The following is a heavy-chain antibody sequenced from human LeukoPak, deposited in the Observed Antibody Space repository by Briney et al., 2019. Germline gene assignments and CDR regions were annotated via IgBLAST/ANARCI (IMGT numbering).Heavy chain of an antibody. J-gene: IGHJ6*03. CDR2: ITLSGANT. D-gene: IGHD2-2*01. V-gene: IGHV3-23*01. Sequence: PGGSLRLSCAASGFTFSSYDMSWVRQAPGKGLEWVSSITLSGANTFYADSVMGRFTISRDNSKNTLCLQMNSLSAEDTAVYYCAKRGNPAVGHHYLDVWGEGTPVSVSS. CDR3: AKRGNPAVGHHYLDV. CDR1: GFTFSSYD.